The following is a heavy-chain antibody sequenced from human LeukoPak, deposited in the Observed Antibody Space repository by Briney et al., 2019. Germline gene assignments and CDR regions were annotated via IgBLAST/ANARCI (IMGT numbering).Heavy chain of an antibody. CDR1: GFTFSSYG. D-gene: IGHD6-19*01. CDR2: IRYDGSNK. Sequence: GGSLRLSCAASGFTFSSYGMHWVRQAPGKGLEWVAFIRYDGSNKYYADSVKGRFTISRDNSKNTLYLQMNSLRAEDTAVYYCASSQWLVNHFDYWGQGTLVTVSS. CDR3: ASSQWLVNHFDY. V-gene: IGHV3-30*02. J-gene: IGHJ4*02.